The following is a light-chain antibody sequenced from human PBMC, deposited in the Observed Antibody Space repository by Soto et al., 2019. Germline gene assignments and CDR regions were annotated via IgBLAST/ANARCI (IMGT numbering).Light chain of an antibody. Sequence: EIVLTQSPGTLSLSPGERATLSCGASQTVTKNYLAWYQQRPGQAPRLLIYDAFNRATGIPDRFSGSGSGTEFTLSISRLEPEDFAVYYCHQCAHSPLTFGQGTKVEIK. CDR3: HQCAHSPLT. V-gene: IGKV3-20*01. J-gene: IGKJ1*01. CDR2: DAF. CDR1: QTVTKNY.